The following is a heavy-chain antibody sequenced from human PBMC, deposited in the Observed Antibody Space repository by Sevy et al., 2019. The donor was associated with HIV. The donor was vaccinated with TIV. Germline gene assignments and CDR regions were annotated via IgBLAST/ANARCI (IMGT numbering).Heavy chain of an antibody. V-gene: IGHV3-7*01. Sequence: GGSLRLSCAASGFTFSSYWMSWVRQAPGKGLEWVANIKQDGSEKYYVDSVKGRFTISRDNAKNSLYLQMNSLRAEDTAGYYCAGDFPVPDYYYYYYGMDVWGQGTTVTVSS. J-gene: IGHJ6*02. D-gene: IGHD2-2*01. CDR2: IKQDGSEK. CDR1: GFTFSSYW. CDR3: AGDFPVPDYYYYYYGMDV.